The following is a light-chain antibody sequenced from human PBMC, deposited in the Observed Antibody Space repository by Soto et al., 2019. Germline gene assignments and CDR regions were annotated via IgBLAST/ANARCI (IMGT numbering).Light chain of an antibody. CDR3: LSRFDWPT. J-gene: IGKJ4*01. Sequence: DIVLTQSPDTLSLSPGNRATLSCRASQSLTNSYIAWYQVKPGQAPRLLIYDVSNRAPGIPDRFSGGGSGTDFTLSISSLQPEDSATYYCLSRFDWPTFGGGATLEIK. CDR2: DVS. CDR1: QSLTNSY. V-gene: IGKV3D-20*02.